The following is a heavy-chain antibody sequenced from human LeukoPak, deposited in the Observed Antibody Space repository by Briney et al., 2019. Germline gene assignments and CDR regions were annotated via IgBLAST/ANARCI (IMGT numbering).Heavy chain of an antibody. Sequence: PGGSLRLSCLLSGIPFEDAWMSWVRQAPGEGLEWVGRITKAGTTDYGAPVKGRFTISRDNSKNTFYLQMNSLTADDTSMYYCTWMSTVLTVDFWGRGTLVTVSS. CDR3: TWMSTVLTVDF. J-gene: IGHJ4*02. CDR1: GIPFEDAW. D-gene: IGHD4-23*01. CDR2: ITKAGTT. V-gene: IGHV3-15*01.